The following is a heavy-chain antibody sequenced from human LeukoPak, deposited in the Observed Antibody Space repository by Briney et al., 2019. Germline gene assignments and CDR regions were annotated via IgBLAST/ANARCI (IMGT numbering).Heavy chain of an antibody. J-gene: IGHJ4*02. D-gene: IGHD3-22*01. V-gene: IGHV1-18*01. CDR3: ARVRAYYYDSSGCDY. CDR1: GYTFTSYG. CDR2: ISAYNGNT. Sequence: ASVKVSCEASGYTFTSYGISWVRQAPGQGLEWMGWISAYNGNTNYAQKLQGRVTMTTDTSTSTAYMELRSLRSDDTAVYYCARVRAYYYDSSGCDYWGQGTLVTVSS.